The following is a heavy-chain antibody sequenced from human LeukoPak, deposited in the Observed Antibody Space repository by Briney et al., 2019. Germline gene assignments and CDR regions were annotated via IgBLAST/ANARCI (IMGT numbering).Heavy chain of an antibody. D-gene: IGHD3-22*01. CDR1: GFTFSTYN. Sequence: GGSLRLSCSASGFTFSTYNMNWVRQAPGKGLEWVSSISSSSSYIYYADSLKGRFTISRDNAKNSLYLQMNSLRAEDTAVYYCARGKFDSSGYYIDYWGQGTLVTVSS. CDR3: ARGKFDSSGYYIDY. J-gene: IGHJ4*02. CDR2: ISSSSSYI. V-gene: IGHV3-21*01.